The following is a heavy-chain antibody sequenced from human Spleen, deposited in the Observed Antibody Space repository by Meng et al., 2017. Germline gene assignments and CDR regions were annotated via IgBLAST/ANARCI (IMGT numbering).Heavy chain of an antibody. J-gene: IGHJ6*01. CDR3: VTDGALRGFWPDLYGMDV. CDR2: IYYSGTT. D-gene: IGHD5-12*01. V-gene: IGHV4-39*06. CDR1: GGSISSSTY. Sequence: SETLSLTCTVSGGSISSSTYWCWLRQPPGKGLEWIGSIYYSGTTYYNPSLQSRITISVDTSKKQFTLKLSSVTAADTAVYYCVTDGALRGFWPDLYGMDVWGQGTTVTLSS.